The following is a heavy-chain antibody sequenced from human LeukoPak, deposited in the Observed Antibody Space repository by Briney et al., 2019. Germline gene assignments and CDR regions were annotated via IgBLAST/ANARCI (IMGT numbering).Heavy chain of an antibody. D-gene: IGHD6-13*01. CDR3: ARRLGSSSLQAHFDY. J-gene: IGHJ4*02. Sequence: GESLKISCEGSGYSFTNYWIGWVRQMPGKGLEWMGIIYPGDSDTRYSPSFQGQVTISADKSISTAYLQWSSLKASDTAMYYCARRLGSSSLQAHFDYWGQGTLVTVSS. CDR2: IYPGDSDT. CDR1: GYSFTNYW. V-gene: IGHV5-51*01.